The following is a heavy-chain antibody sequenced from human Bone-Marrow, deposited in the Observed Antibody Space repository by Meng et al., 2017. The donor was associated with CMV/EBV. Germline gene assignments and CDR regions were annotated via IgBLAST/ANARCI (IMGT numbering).Heavy chain of an antibody. CDR1: GVTVSSNY. Sequence: ASGVTVSSNYMSWVRQAPGKGLEWVSVIYSGGSTYYADSVKGRFTISRDNSKNTLYLQMNSLRAEDTAVYYCAREVLSAAGICWFDPWGQGTLVTVSS. J-gene: IGHJ5*02. V-gene: IGHV3-66*02. D-gene: IGHD6-13*01. CDR3: AREVLSAAGICWFDP. CDR2: IYSGGST.